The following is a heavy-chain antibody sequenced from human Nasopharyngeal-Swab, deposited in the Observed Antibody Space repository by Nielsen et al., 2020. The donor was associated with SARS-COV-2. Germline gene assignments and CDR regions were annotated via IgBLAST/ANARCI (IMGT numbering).Heavy chain of an antibody. CDR3: ARVYYGSGSS. Sequence: GESLKISCAASGFTVSSNYMSWVRQAPGKGLEWVSVTYSGGSTYYADSVKGRFTISRDNSKNTLYLQMNSLRAEDTAVYYCARVYYGSGSSWGQGTLVTVSS. V-gene: IGHV3-66*01. CDR2: TYSGGST. CDR1: GFTVSSNY. D-gene: IGHD3-10*01. J-gene: IGHJ4*02.